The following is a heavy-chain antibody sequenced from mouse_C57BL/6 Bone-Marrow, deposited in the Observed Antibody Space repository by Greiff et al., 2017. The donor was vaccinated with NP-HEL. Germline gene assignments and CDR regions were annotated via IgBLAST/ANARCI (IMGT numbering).Heavy chain of an antibody. J-gene: IGHJ1*03. Sequence: EVKLMESGGDLVKPGGSLKLSCAASGFTFSSYGMSWVRQIPDKRLEWVATISSGGSYTYYPDSVKGRFTISRDNAKNTLYLQMSSLKSEDTAMYYCARPDYYRYFDVWGTGTTVTVSS. CDR3: ARPDYYRYFDV. CDR1: GFTFSSYG. CDR2: ISSGGSYT. D-gene: IGHD2-13*01. V-gene: IGHV5-6*01.